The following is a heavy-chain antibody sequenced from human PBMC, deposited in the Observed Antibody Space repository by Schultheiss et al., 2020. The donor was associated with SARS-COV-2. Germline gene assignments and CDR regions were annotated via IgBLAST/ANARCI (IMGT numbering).Heavy chain of an antibody. Sequence: SETLSLTCTVSGGSISSGGYYWSWIRQHPGKGLEWIGYIYYSGSTYYNPSLKSRVTISVDTSKNQFSLKLSSVTAADTAVYYCARCSAEGLGGYYYYYYGMDVWGQGTTVTVSS. J-gene: IGHJ6*02. CDR2: IYYSGST. V-gene: IGHV4-31*03. D-gene: IGHD2-15*01. CDR3: ARCSAEGLGGYYYYYYGMDV. CDR1: GGSISSGGYY.